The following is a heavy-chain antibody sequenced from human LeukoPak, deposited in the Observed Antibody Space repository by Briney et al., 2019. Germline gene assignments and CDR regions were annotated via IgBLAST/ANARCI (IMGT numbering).Heavy chain of an antibody. V-gene: IGHV4-4*07. D-gene: IGHD3-10*01. CDR2: IYTSGST. Sequence: SETLSLTCTVSGGSISSYYWSWIRQPAGKGLEWIGRIYTSGSTNYNPSLKSRVTMSVDTSKNQFSLKLSSVTAADTAVYYCARDKTYGSGTSHKGIGYWGQGTLVTVSS. J-gene: IGHJ4*02. CDR1: GGSISSYY. CDR3: ARDKTYGSGTSHKGIGY.